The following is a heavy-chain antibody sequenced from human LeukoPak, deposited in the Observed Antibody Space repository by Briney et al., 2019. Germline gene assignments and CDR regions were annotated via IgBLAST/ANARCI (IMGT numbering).Heavy chain of an antibody. J-gene: IGHJ4*02. CDR2: INEEGSTT. CDR3: VRDLGGRSGH. D-gene: IGHD1-26*01. Sequence: GGSLRLSCAASGFTFSSNWMHWVRQAPGKGLVWVSRINEEGSTTNYADSVKGRSTIFRDNAKNTLYLQMNSLRAEDTAVYYCVRDLGGRSGHWGQGTLVTVSS. CDR1: GFTFSSNW. V-gene: IGHV3-74*01.